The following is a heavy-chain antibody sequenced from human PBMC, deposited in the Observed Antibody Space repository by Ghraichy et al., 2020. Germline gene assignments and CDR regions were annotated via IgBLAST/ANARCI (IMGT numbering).Heavy chain of an antibody. V-gene: IGHV4-59*08. D-gene: IGHD6-13*01. J-gene: IGHJ3*02. Sequence: SETLSLTCTVSGGSISSYYWSWIRQPPGKGLEWIGYIYYSGSSNYNPSLKSRVTISVDMSKNQFSLKLSSVTAADTAVYYCARLLYSSSWYTAFDIWGQGTMVTVSS. CDR3: ARLLYSSSWYTAFDI. CDR2: IYYSGSS. CDR1: GGSISSYY.